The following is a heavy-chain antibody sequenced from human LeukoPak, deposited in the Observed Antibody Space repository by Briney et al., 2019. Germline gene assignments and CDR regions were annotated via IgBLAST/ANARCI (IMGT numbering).Heavy chain of an antibody. CDR3: VRDGEGVAISVNFWFDP. Sequence: ASVKVSSKASGFTLTNYDINWVRQAPGQGLEWMGWMNPINGNTGYARKFQGRVTMTRDTSISTAYMELRSLTSEDTAIYYCVRDGEGVAISVNFWFDPWGQGTLVTVSS. J-gene: IGHJ5*02. CDR2: MNPINGNT. V-gene: IGHV1-8*01. CDR1: GFTLTNYD. D-gene: IGHD3-10*01.